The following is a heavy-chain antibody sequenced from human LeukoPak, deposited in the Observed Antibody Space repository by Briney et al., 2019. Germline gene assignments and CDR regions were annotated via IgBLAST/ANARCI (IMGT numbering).Heavy chain of an antibody. CDR3: ARDARAARLDYFDS. Sequence: PGGSLRLSCAASGFTFSSYAMHWVRQAPGKGLEYVSAISSNGGSTYYANSVKGRFTISRDNSKNSLYLQMNSLRAEDTAVYYCARDARAARLDYFDSWGQGTRVTVSS. D-gene: IGHD6-6*01. CDR2: ISSNGGST. J-gene: IGHJ4*02. V-gene: IGHV3-64*01. CDR1: GFTFSSYA.